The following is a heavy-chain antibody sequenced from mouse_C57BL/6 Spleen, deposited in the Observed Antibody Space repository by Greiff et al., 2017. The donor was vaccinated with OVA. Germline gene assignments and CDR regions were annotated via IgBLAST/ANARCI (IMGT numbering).Heavy chain of an antibody. Sequence: VQLQQSGTELVKPGASVKLSCKASGYTFTSYWMHWVKQRPGQGLEWIGNINPSNGGTNYNEKFKSKATLTVDKSSSTAYMQLSSLTSEDSAVYYCARDGSNFSWFAYWGQGTLVTVSA. V-gene: IGHV1-53*01. CDR3: ARDGSNFSWFAY. CDR2: INPSNGGT. CDR1: GYTFTSYW. D-gene: IGHD2-5*01. J-gene: IGHJ3*01.